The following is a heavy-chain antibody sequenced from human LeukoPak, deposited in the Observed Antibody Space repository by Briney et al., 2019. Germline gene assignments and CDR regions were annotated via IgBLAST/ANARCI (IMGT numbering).Heavy chain of an antibody. J-gene: IGHJ6*02. Sequence: SQTLSLTCAVSGGSISSGGYSWSWIRQPPGKGLEWIGYIYHSGSTYYNPSLKSRVTISVDRSKNQFSLKLSSVTAADTAVYYCARGHRNHYGMDVWGQGTTVTVSS. CDR2: IYHSGST. V-gene: IGHV4-30-2*01. CDR3: ARGHRNHYGMDV. CDR1: GGSISSGGYS.